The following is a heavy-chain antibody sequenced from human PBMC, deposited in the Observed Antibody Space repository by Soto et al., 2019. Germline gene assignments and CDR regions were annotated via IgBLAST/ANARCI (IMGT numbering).Heavy chain of an antibody. CDR2: ISPSDSNI. J-gene: IGHJ6*02. CDR1: GYSFMGYW. V-gene: IGHV5-10-1*01. D-gene: IGHD2-15*01. Sequence: GESLKISCRCSGYSFMGYWISWARQMPGKGLEWMGRISPSDSNINYSPSFQGHVTISADMSISTAYLQWSSLKASDTAMYYCARLGLSATYSYAMDVWGQGTTVTVSS. CDR3: ARLGLSATYSYAMDV.